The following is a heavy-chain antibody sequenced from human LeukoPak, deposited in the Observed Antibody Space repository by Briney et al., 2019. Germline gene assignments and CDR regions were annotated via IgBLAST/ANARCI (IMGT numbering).Heavy chain of an antibody. CDR3: ARGGSGWSAPDY. D-gene: IGHD6-19*01. J-gene: IGHJ4*02. CDR2: IYSDGST. CDR1: GFTVSSNY. V-gene: IGHV3-66*02. Sequence: GGSLRLPCAASGFTVSSNYMSWVRQAPGKGLEWVSVIYSDGSTYYADSVKGRFTISRDKSKNTLYLQMNSLRVEDTAVYYCARGGSGWSAPDYWGRGTLVTVSS.